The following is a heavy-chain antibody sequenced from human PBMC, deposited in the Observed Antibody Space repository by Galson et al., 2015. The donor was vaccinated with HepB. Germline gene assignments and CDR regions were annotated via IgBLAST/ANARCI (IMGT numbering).Heavy chain of an antibody. J-gene: IGHJ3*02. D-gene: IGHD3-22*01. CDR1: GGSISNSLYY. CDR3: ARPLILSGGYYPGVGPFHI. Sequence: ETLSLTCTVSGGSISNSLYYWGWIRQPPGKGLEWIGSIYYSGTTYYNPSLRSRVTVSVDTSKNQFSLKLSSVTAADTAVYYCARPLILSGGYYPGVGPFHIWGQGTMVTVSS. V-gene: IGHV4-39*01. CDR2: IYYSGTT.